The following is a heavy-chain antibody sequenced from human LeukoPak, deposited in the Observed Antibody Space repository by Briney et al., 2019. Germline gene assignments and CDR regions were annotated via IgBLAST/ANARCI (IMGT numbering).Heavy chain of an antibody. CDR1: GSSISSYY. V-gene: IGHV4-59*08. Sequence: PSETLSLTCTVSGSSISSYYWNWIRQPPGKGLEWIGYIHSSGSTKYNPSLKSRVTISVATSKNQFSLKLSSVTAADRAVYYCARWYSSGWAFDYWGQGTLVTVSS. CDR2: IHSSGST. J-gene: IGHJ4*02. D-gene: IGHD6-19*01. CDR3: ARWYSSGWAFDY.